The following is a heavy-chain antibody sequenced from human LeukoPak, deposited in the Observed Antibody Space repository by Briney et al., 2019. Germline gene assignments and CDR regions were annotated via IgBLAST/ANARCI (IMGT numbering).Heavy chain of an antibody. CDR2: IYYSGST. CDR1: GGSISSGGYY. V-gene: IGHV4-31*03. CDR3: ARAFRQLWALDY. D-gene: IGHD5-18*01. Sequence: SRTLSLTCTVSGGSISSGGYYWSWIRQHPGKGLEWIGYIYYSGSTYYNPSLKSRVTISVDTSKNQFSLKLSSVTAADTAVYYCARAFRQLWALDYWGQGTLVTVSS. J-gene: IGHJ4*02.